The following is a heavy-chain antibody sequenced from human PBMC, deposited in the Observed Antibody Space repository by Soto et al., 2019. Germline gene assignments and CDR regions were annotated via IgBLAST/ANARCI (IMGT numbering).Heavy chain of an antibody. V-gene: IGHV1-18*01. J-gene: IGHJ5*01. CDR3: ARGVGASNWFDS. Sequence: ASVKISCNASGYTFTSYGISWVRQAPGQGLEWMGWISAYNGNTNYAQKLQGRVTMTTGTSTSTAYLELRCPRSDNTAVSYCARGVGASNWFDSWGQGTLVTVSS. CDR2: ISAYNGNT. CDR1: GYTFTSYG. D-gene: IGHD1-26*01.